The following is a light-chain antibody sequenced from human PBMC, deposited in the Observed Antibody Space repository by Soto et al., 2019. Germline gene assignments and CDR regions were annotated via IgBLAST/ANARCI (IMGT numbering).Light chain of an antibody. CDR2: DVS. J-gene: IGLJ1*01. CDR1: SSDVGGHNY. V-gene: IGLV2-11*01. CDR3: CSYAGGYSYV. Sequence: QSALTQPRSVSGSPGQSVTISCTGTSSDVGGHNYVSWYQQHPGKPPKLMISDVSRRPSGVPDRFSGSKSGNTASLTISGLQAEDEADYYCCSYAGGYSYVFGTGTKVTGL.